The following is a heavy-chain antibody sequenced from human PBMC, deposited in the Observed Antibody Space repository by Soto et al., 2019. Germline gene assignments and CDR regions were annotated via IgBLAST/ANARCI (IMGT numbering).Heavy chain of an antibody. CDR1: GGSISSGGFS. Sequence: TSETLSLTCAVSGGSISSGGFSWSWIRQPPGKGLEWIGYIYHSGTSFYNPSLKSRVTISVDGSKNQFSLKVNSVTAADTAVYYCARGRLVPAVNFHYWGPGTLVTVSS. V-gene: IGHV4-30-2*01. CDR3: ARGRLVPAVNFHY. D-gene: IGHD2-2*01. CDR2: IYHSGTS. J-gene: IGHJ4*02.